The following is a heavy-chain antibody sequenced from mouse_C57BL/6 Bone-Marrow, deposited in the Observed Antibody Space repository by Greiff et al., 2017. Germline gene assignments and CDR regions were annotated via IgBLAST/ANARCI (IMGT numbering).Heavy chain of an antibody. CDR3: ARIRSSKYYYAMDY. Sequence: ESGPGILQPSQTLSLSCSFSGFSLSTFGMGVGWIRQPSGKGLEWLAHIWWDDDKYYNPALKSRLTISKNTSKKQVFLKIANVDTADTATYYFARIRSSKYYYAMDYWGQGTSVTVSS. D-gene: IGHD1-1*01. V-gene: IGHV8-8*01. CDR2: IWWDDDK. J-gene: IGHJ4*01. CDR1: GFSLSTFGMG.